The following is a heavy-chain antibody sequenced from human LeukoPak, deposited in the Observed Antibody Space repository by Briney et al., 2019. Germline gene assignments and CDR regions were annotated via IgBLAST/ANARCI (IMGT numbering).Heavy chain of an antibody. Sequence: GGSLRLSCAASGFTFSSYAMSWVRQAPGKGLEWVSAISGSGGSTYYADSVKGRFTISRDNAKNSLYLQMNSLRAEDTAVYYCARNYDSSGYYYDPAFDIWGQGTMVTVSS. J-gene: IGHJ3*02. D-gene: IGHD3-22*01. CDR3: ARNYDSSGYYYDPAFDI. CDR2: ISGSGGST. V-gene: IGHV3-23*01. CDR1: GFTFSSYA.